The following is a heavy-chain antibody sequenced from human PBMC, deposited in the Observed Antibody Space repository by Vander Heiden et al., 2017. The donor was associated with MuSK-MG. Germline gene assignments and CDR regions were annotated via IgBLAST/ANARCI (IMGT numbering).Heavy chain of an antibody. D-gene: IGHD3-22*01. CDR1: GHSFTSYW. V-gene: IGHV5-10-1*03. Sequence: EVQLVQSGAAVKKPGESPRISCKGSGHSFTSYWIGWVRQMPGKGLEWMGRIDPSDSYTNYSPSFQGHVTISADKSISTAYLQWSSLKASDTAMYYCARPTRYYDSSGYYPLGMDVWGQGTTVTVSS. CDR2: IDPSDSYT. J-gene: IGHJ6*02. CDR3: ARPTRYYDSSGYYPLGMDV.